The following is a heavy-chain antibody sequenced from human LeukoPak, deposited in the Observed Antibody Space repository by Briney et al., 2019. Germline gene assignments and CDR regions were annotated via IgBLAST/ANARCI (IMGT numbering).Heavy chain of an antibody. CDR1: GYSISSGYY. D-gene: IGHD3-3*01. V-gene: IGHV4-38-2*02. J-gene: IGHJ5*02. CDR2: IYHSGST. Sequence: SETLSLTCTVSGYSISSGYYWGWIRQPPGKGLEWIGSIYHSGSTYYNPSLKSRVTISVDTSKNQFSLKLSSVTAADTAVYYCARDRITIFGVVTFGRWFDPWGQGTLVTVSS. CDR3: ARDRITIFGVVTFGRWFDP.